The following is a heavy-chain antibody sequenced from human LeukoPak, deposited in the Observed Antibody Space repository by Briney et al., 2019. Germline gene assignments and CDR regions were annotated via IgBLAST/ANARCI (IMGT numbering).Heavy chain of an antibody. D-gene: IGHD2-2*01. V-gene: IGHV3-48*03. Sequence: PGGSLRLSFAASGFTFSSYKMNWVRQAPGKGLEGVSHISSGGSTIYYADSVKGRFTISRDNAKKSLYLQMNSLRAEDTAVYYCARGEGYQLLDAFDIWGQGTMVTVSS. CDR2: ISSGGSTI. CDR1: GFTFSSYK. CDR3: ARGEGYQLLDAFDI. J-gene: IGHJ3*02.